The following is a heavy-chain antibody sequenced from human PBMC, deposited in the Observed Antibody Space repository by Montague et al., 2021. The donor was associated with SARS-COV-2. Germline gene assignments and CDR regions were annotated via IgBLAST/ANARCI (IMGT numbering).Heavy chain of an antibody. CDR2: IYHSGST. CDR1: GGSISNSQW. CDR3: ASRGAGWFGSNPERFDY. Sequence: SETLSLTCAVPGGSISNSQWWSWVRQPPGKGLEWIGEIYHSGSTNYNPSLKSRVTISVDKSKNQFPLKLNSVTAADTAVYYCASRGAGWFGSNPERFDYWGQGTLVTVSS. D-gene: IGHD3-10*01. J-gene: IGHJ4*02. V-gene: IGHV4-4*02.